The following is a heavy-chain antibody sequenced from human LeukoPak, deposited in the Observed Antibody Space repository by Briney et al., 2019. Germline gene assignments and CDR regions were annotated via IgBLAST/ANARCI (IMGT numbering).Heavy chain of an antibody. J-gene: IGHJ6*03. Sequence: GGSLRLSCAASGFTFSSYEMNWVRQAPGKGLEWVSYISSSGSTIYYADSVKGRFTISRDNAKNSLYLQMNSLRAEDTAVYYCAKGGPGSGWYYYYYMDVWGKGTTVTISS. D-gene: IGHD6-19*01. CDR2: ISSSGSTI. CDR3: AKGGPGSGWYYYYYMDV. V-gene: IGHV3-48*03. CDR1: GFTFSSYE.